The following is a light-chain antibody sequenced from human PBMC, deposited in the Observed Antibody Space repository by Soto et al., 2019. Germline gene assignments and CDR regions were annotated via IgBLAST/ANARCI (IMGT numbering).Light chain of an antibody. CDR1: QSISNY. CDR3: YQSYSAAAGR. Sequence: DIQMEECRSALSGSVGGRATLAYRASQSISNYLNCYQQKPGKAPNLLICTASSLQSGVPSRFSGSGAGTEDTHSTNSLLQGNSSALPFYQSYSAAAGRVGEGTKVDIK. CDR2: TAS. J-gene: IGKJ1*01. V-gene: IGKV1-39*01.